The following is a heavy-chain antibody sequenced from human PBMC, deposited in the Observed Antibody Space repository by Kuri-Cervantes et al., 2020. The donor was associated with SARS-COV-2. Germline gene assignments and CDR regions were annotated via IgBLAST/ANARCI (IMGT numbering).Heavy chain of an antibody. J-gene: IGHJ4*02. D-gene: IGHD3-3*01. CDR2: IYYSGST. Sequence: SETLSLTCIVSGGSISSGGYYWSWIRQHPGKGLEWIGYIYYSGSTYYNPSLKSRVTISVDTSKNQFSLKLSSVTAADTAVYYCARVKAPVLRFLEWPKKTYYFDYWGQGTLVTVSS. V-gene: IGHV4-31*03. CDR1: GGSISSGGYY. CDR3: ARVKAPVLRFLEWPKKTYYFDY.